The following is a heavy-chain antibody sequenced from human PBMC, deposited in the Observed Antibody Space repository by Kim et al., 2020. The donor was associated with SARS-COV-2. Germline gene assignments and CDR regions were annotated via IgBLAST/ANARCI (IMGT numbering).Heavy chain of an antibody. CDR3: ARYYGSGYFDY. J-gene: IGHJ4*02. D-gene: IGHD3-10*01. CDR2: IIPILNVV. V-gene: IGHV1-69*04. Sequence: SVKVSCKASGGTFSGYGISWVRQAPGQGPQWMGRIIPILNVVDYAQKFRGRVTFTADTSTGTAYMELSNLRSDDTAVYYCARYYGSGYFDYWCQGTRGT. CDR1: GGTFSGYG.